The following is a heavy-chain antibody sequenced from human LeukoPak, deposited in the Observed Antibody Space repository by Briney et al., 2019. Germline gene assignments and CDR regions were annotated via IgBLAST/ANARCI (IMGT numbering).Heavy chain of an antibody. CDR2: ISAYNGNT. Sequence: GASVKVSCKASGYTFTSYGISWVRQAPGQGLEWMGWISAYNGNTNYAQKLQGRVTMTTDTSTSTAYMELRSLRSDDTAVYYCARVVYYDFWSGYLNYDYWGQGTLVTVSS. V-gene: IGHV1-18*01. J-gene: IGHJ4*02. CDR3: ARVVYYDFWSGYLNYDY. CDR1: GYTFTSYG. D-gene: IGHD3-3*01.